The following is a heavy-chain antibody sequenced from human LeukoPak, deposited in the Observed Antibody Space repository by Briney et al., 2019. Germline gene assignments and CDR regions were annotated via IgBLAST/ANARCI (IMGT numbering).Heavy chain of an antibody. CDR3: ASHLDTTGYDYVDY. Sequence: PSQTLSLTCNVSGVSISRGGYYWSWIRRHPGKGLEWIGYINHSGGTSYSPSLKTRVTIPADTSQSLFSLRLNSVTAADTAVYYCASHLDTTGYDYVDYWGQGTLVTVSS. V-gene: IGHV4-31*03. CDR1: GVSISRGGYY. J-gene: IGHJ4*02. D-gene: IGHD3-9*01. CDR2: INHSGGT.